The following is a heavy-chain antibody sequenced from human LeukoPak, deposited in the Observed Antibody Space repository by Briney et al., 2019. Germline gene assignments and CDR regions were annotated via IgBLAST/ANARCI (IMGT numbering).Heavy chain of an antibody. CDR2: IWSDGTEK. D-gene: IGHD4-11*01. CDR1: GFTYSHYG. Sequence: GGSLRLSCAASGFTYSHYGMHWVRQAPGKGLEWVAVIWSDGTEKYYGDAVKGRFTISRDNSRNTLCLQMNSLRGEDTAVYYCAKDAQRGFDYSNSLQYWGQGTLVTVSS. J-gene: IGHJ4*02. V-gene: IGHV3-33*06. CDR3: AKDAQRGFDYSNSLQY.